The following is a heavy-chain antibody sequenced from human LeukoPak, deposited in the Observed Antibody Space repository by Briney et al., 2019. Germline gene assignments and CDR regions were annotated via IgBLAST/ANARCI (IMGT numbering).Heavy chain of an antibody. CDR1: GGSIISSSYY. CDR2: VYYCGST. J-gene: IGHJ6*03. Sequence: SETLSLTCIVSGGSIISSSYYWGWIRQAPGKGLEWIGNVYYCGSTNYKSSLKSRVSISVDRSKNQFSLKLSSVTAADTAVYYCARGSRGQLRTYYYYYYYMDVWGKGTTVAISS. V-gene: IGHV4-61*05. CDR3: ARGSRGQLRTYYYYYYYMDV. D-gene: IGHD3-10*01.